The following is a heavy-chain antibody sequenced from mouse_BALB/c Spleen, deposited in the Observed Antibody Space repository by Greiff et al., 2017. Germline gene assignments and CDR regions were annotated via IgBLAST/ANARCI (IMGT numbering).Heavy chain of an antibody. CDR1: GFTFSSYA. J-gene: IGHJ2*01. Sequence: DVKLVESGGGLVKPGGSLKLSCAASGFTFSSYAMSWVRQTPEKRLEWVATISSGGSYTYYPDSVKGRFTISRDNAKNTLYLQMSSLRSEDTAMYYCARRYYYGSSFDYWGQGTTLTVSS. CDR3: ARRYYYGSSFDY. CDR2: ISSGGSYT. V-gene: IGHV5-9-3*01. D-gene: IGHD1-1*01.